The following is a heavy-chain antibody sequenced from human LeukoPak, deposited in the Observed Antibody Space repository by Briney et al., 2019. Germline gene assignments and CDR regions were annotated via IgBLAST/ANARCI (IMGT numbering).Heavy chain of an antibody. Sequence: GASVKVSCKASGYTFTSYAMNWVRQAPGQGLEWMGWINTNTGNPTYAQDFTGRFVFSLDTSVSTAYLQISSLKTEDTAVYYCARDLSPQLLGELPYNWFDPWGQGTLVTVSS. CDR1: GYTFTSYA. CDR3: ARDLSPQLLGELPYNWFDP. D-gene: IGHD3-10*01. CDR2: INTNTGNP. V-gene: IGHV7-4-1*02. J-gene: IGHJ5*02.